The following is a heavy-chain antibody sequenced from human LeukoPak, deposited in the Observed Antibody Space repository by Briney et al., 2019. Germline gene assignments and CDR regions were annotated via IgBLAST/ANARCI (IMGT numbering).Heavy chain of an antibody. CDR2: ISSSSYI. Sequence: GGSLRLSCAASGFTFSSYSMNWVRQAPGMGLEWVSSISSSSYIYYADSVKGRFTISRDNAKNSLYLQMNSLRAEDTAVYYCARGSEQWLVPLEYFDCWGQGTLVTVSS. J-gene: IGHJ4*02. CDR1: GFTFSSYS. D-gene: IGHD6-19*01. CDR3: ARGSEQWLVPLEYFDC. V-gene: IGHV3-21*01.